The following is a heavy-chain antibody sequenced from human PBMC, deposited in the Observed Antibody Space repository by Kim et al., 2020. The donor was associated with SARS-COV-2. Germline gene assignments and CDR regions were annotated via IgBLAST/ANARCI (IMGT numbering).Heavy chain of an antibody. CDR3: ARGIRVLQQQLVQGYYFDY. CDR1: GYTFTSYD. J-gene: IGHJ4*02. CDR2: MNPNSGNT. Sequence: ASVKVSCKASGYTFTSYDINWVRQATGQGLEWMGWMNPNSGNTGYARKFQGRVTMTRNTSISTAYMELSSLRSEDTAVYYCARGIRVLQQQLVQGYYFDYWGQGTLVTVSS. V-gene: IGHV1-8*01. D-gene: IGHD6-13*01.